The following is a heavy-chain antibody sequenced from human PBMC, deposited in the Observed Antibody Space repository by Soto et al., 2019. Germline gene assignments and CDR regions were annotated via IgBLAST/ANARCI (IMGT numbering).Heavy chain of an antibody. Sequence: GGSLRLSCAASGFSVSSNYMSWVRQAPGKGLEWVSIIFSGGNTYYADSVKGRFTISRDNSKNTLFLQMNGLRAADTAVYYCARDDMVRGVGVESNGDFYYYGMDVWGQGTTVTVSS. V-gene: IGHV3-53*01. J-gene: IGHJ6*02. CDR1: GFSVSSNY. CDR2: IFSGGNT. CDR3: ARDDMVRGVGVESNGDFYYYGMDV. D-gene: IGHD3-10*01.